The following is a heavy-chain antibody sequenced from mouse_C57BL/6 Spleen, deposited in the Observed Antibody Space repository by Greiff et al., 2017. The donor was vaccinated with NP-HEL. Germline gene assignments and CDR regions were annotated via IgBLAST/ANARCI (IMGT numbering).Heavy chain of an antibody. D-gene: IGHD2-5*01. CDR3: ATSYSNYVGY. J-gene: IGHJ2*01. Sequence: QVQLKQPGAELVMPGASVKLSCKASGYTFTSYWMHWVKQRPGQGLEWIGEIDPSDSYTNYNQKFKGKSTLTVDKSSSTAYMQLSSLTSEDSAVYYCATSYSNYVGYWGQGTTLTVSS. V-gene: IGHV1-69*01. CDR1: GYTFTSYW. CDR2: IDPSDSYT.